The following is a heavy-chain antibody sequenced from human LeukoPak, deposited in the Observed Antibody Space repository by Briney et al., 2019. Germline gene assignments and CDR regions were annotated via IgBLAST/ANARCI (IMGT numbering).Heavy chain of an antibody. J-gene: IGHJ4*02. CDR2: INHSGST. V-gene: IGHV4-34*01. Sequence: SETLSLTCAVYGGSFSGYYWSWIRQPPGKGLEWIGEINHSGSTNYNPSLKSRVTISVDTSKNQFSLKLSSVTAADTAVYYCAGLLYCSGGSCYSVYFDYWGQGTLVTVSS. CDR1: GGSFSGYY. D-gene: IGHD2-15*01. CDR3: AGLLYCSGGSCYSVYFDY.